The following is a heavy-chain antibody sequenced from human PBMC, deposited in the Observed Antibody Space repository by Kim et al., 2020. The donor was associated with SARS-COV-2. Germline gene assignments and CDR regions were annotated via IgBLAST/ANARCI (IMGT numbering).Heavy chain of an antibody. Sequence: GGSLRLSCAASGFTFSSYAMHWVRQAPGKGLEWVAVISYDGSNKYYADSVKGRFTISRDNSKNTLYLQMNSLRAEDTAVYYCARDFGDEGYSSSWYRGNNWFDPWGQGTLVTVSS. CDR2: ISYDGSNK. CDR3: ARDFGDEGYSSSWYRGNNWFDP. J-gene: IGHJ5*02. D-gene: IGHD6-13*01. V-gene: IGHV3-30*04. CDR1: GFTFSSYA.